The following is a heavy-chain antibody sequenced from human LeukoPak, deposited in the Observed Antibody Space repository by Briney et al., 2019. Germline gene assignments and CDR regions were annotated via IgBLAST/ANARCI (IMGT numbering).Heavy chain of an antibody. CDR3: ARQYDSSGYYYSDAFDI. CDR2: IYPGDSDT. D-gene: IGHD3-22*01. J-gene: IGHJ3*02. V-gene: IGHV5-51*01. CDR1: GYSFTSYW. Sequence: GESLKISCQGSGYSFTSYWIGWVRQMPGKGLEWMGIIYPGDSDTRYSPSFQGQVTISADKSISTAYLQWSSLKASDTAMYYCARQYDSSGYYYSDAFDIWGQGTMVTVSS.